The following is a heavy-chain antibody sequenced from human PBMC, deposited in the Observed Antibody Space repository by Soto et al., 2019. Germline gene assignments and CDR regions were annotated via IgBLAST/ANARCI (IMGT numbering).Heavy chain of an antibody. J-gene: IGHJ5*02. D-gene: IGHD6-13*01. CDR2: INHSGST. CDR3: ARGVDPGIAAAGTSFWFDP. Sequence: SETLSLTCAVYGGSFSGYYWSWIRQPPGKGLEWIGYINHSGSTNYNPSLKSRVTISVDTSKNQFSLKLSSVTAADTAVYYCARGVDPGIAAAGTSFWFDPWGQGTLVTVSS. V-gene: IGHV4-59*01. CDR1: GGSFSGYY.